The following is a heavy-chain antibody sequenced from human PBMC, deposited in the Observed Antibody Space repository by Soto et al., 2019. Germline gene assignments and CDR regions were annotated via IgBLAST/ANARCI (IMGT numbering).Heavy chain of an antibody. CDR2: INYRGST. V-gene: IGHV4-31*03. CDR3: ARDAPGVAPY. CDR1: GGSVNSGDSY. J-gene: IGHJ4*02. Sequence: QVQLQESGPGLVGPAQTLSLTCTVSGGSVNSGDSYWNWIRQHPEKGLEWIGYINYRGSTFYNPSLKSRIIISVDTSKNQFSLCLSSVTAADTAVYYCARDAPGVAPYWGQGTLVTVSS. D-gene: IGHD2-15*01.